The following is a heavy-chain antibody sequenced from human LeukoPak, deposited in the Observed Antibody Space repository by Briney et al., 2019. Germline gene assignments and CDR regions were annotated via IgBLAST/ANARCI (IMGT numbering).Heavy chain of an antibody. V-gene: IGHV3-11*03. J-gene: IGHJ5*02. Sequence: PGGSLRLSCAASGFTFSDYYMSWIRQAPGKGLEWVSYISSSSSYTNYADSVKGRFTISRDNAKNSLYLQMNSLRAEDTAVYYCAKYGDYVENWFDPWGQGTLVTVSS. CDR3: AKYGDYVENWFDP. CDR2: ISSSSSYT. CDR1: GFTFSDYY. D-gene: IGHD4-17*01.